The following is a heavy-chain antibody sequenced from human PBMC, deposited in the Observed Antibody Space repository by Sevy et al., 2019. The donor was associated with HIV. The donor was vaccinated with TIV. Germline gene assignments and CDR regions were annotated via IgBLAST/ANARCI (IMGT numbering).Heavy chain of an antibody. V-gene: IGHV4-59*08. CDR3: AGENAWGRGYS. CDR2: IYYNGHI. D-gene: IGHD1-26*01. Sequence: RQPPGKGLEWIANIYYNGHINYNPSLKSRVTLSLDTSKNQFSLRLSSVTAADTAMYYCAGENAWGRGYSWGQGTLVTVSS. J-gene: IGHJ4*02.